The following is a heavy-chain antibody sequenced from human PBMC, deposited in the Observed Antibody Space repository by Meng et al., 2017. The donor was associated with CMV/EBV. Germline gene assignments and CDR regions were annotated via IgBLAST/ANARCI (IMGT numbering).Heavy chain of an antibody. CDR3: ARGSWGDWGSFYYYGMDV. CDR1: GGTFSSYA. D-gene: IGHD7-27*01. CDR2: IIPILGIA. V-gene: IGHV1-69*10. J-gene: IGHJ6*02. Sequence: SVKVSCKASGGTFSSYAISWVRQAPGQGLEWMGGIIPILGIANYAQKFQGRVTITADKSTSIAYMELSSLRSEDTAVYYCARGSWGDWGSFYYYGMDVWGQGTTVTVSS.